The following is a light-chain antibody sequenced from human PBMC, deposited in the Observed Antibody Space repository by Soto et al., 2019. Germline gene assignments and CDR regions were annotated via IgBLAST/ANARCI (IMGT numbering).Light chain of an antibody. J-gene: IGLJ3*02. CDR1: TGEVTGAYF. CDR2: STT. Sequence: QTVVTQESSLTVSPGETVTLTCASSTGEVTGAYFAGWVQQKPGQAPRALIYSTTNRHSATPARFSGSLLGGKAALTLSDVQPEDEAVYYCLLYYGYPLGLFGGGTKLTVL. V-gene: IGLV7-43*01. CDR3: LLYYGYPLGL.